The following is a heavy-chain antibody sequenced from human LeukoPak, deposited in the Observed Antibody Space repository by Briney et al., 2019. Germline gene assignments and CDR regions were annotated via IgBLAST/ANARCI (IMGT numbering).Heavy chain of an antibody. D-gene: IGHD6-19*01. CDR1: GYTFTGYY. V-gene: IGHV1-2*02. J-gene: IGHJ4*02. CDR2: INPNSGGT. Sequence: ASVKVSCKASGYTFTGYYMHWVRQAPGQGLEWMGWINPNSGGTNYAQKFQGRVTMTRDTSISTAYMELRSLRSDDTAVYYCARWRGSGWLFDYWGQGTLVTVSS. CDR3: ARWRGSGWLFDY.